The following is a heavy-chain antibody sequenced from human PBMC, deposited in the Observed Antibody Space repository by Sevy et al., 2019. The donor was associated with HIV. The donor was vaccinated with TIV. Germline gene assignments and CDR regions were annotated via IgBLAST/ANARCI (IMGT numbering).Heavy chain of an antibody. CDR1: GGSISSYY. CDR2: IYYSGST. Sequence: SETLSLTCTVSGGSISSYYWSWIRQPPGKGLEWIGYIYYSGSTNYSPSLKSRVTISVDTSKNQFSLKLSSVTAADTAVYYCARSEIAAAGYFDYWGQGTLVTVSS. CDR3: ARSEIAAAGYFDY. V-gene: IGHV4-59*01. J-gene: IGHJ4*02. D-gene: IGHD6-13*01.